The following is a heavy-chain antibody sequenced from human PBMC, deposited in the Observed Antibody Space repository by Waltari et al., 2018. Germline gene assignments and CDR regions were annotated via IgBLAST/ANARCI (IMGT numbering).Heavy chain of an antibody. J-gene: IGHJ5*02. CDR3: AVTIFGVVTP. D-gene: IGHD3-3*01. CDR1: GGSISSGSYY. CDR2: IYTSGST. V-gene: IGHV4-61*02. Sequence: QVQLQESGPGLVKPSQTLSLTCTVSGGSISSGSYYWSWIRQPAGKGLEWIGRIYTSGSTNYNPSLRSRVAISVDASKNQFSLKLSSVTAADTAVYYCAVTIFGVVTPCGQETLVTVSS.